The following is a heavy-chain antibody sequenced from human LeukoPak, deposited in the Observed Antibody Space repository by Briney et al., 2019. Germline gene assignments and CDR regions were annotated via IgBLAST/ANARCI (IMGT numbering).Heavy chain of an antibody. Sequence: PSGTLSLTCAVYGGSFSGYYWSWIRQPPGKGLEWIGEINHSGSTNYNPSLKSRVTISVDTSKNQFSLKLSSVTAADTAGYYCARAVGSGYYYESGFDYWGQGTLVTVSS. CDR2: INHSGST. CDR1: GGSFSGYY. J-gene: IGHJ4*02. D-gene: IGHD3-22*01. V-gene: IGHV4-34*01. CDR3: ARAVGSGYYYESGFDY.